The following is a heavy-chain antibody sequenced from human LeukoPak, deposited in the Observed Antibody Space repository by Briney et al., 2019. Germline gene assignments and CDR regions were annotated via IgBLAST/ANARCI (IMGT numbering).Heavy chain of an antibody. CDR3: ARESPLCSGGSCYSFWGWFDP. D-gene: IGHD2-15*01. CDR2: IYYSGST. Sequence: PSETLSLTCTVSGGSISSYYWSWIRQPPGKGLEWIGYIYYSGSTNYNPSLKSRVTISVDTSKNQFSLKLSPVTAADTAVDYCARESPLCSGGSCYSFWGWFDPWGQGTLVTVSS. CDR1: GGSISSYY. V-gene: IGHV4-59*01. J-gene: IGHJ5*02.